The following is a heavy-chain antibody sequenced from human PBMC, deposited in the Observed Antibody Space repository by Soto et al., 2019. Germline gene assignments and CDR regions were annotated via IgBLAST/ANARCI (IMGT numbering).Heavy chain of an antibody. J-gene: IGHJ5*02. CDR3: ARESQDHSSSWYAH. V-gene: IGHV3-30-3*01. CDR2: ISYDGSNK. Sequence: PGGSLRLSCAASGFTFSSYAMHWVRQAPGKGLEWVAVISYDGSNKYYADSVKGRFTISRDNSKNTLYLQMNSLRAEDTAVYYCARESQDHSSSWYAHWGQGXLVTVSS. CDR1: GFTFSSYA. D-gene: IGHD6-13*01.